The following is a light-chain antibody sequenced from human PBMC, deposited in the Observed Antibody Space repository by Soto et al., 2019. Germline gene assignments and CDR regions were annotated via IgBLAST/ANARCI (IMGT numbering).Light chain of an antibody. CDR1: NIGSKS. CDR3: QVWDSSSDHRV. CDR2: YDS. Sequence: SYELTQPPSVSVAPGKTARITCGGKNIGSKSVHWYQQKPGQAPVLVIYYDSDRPSGIPARFSGSNSGNTATLTISRVEAGDEADYYCQVWDSSSDHRVFGGGTKLTVL. V-gene: IGLV3-21*04. J-gene: IGLJ2*01.